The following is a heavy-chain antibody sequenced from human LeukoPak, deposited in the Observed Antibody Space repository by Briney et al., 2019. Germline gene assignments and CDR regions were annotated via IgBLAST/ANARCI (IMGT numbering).Heavy chain of an antibody. V-gene: IGHV3-66*01. CDR1: GFTVSSNY. Sequence: GGSLRLSCAASGFTVSSNYMSWVRQAPGKGLEWVSVIYSGGSTYYADSVKGRFTISRDNSKNTLYLQMNSLRAEDTAVYYCARDSGYSSSPLFDYWGQGTLVTVSS. CDR3: ARDSGYSSSPLFDY. D-gene: IGHD6-13*01. J-gene: IGHJ4*02. CDR2: IYSGGST.